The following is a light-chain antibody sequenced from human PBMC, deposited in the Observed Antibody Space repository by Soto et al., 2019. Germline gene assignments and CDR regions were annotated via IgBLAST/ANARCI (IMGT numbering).Light chain of an antibody. J-gene: IGKJ2*01. CDR1: QSVGSNY. CDR2: GAS. Sequence: IVLTQSPGTLSLSPVERATLSCRASQSVGSNYLAWYQQKPGQAPRLLIYGASSRATGIPDRFSGSGSGTDFTLTISRLEPEDFAVYYCQHYGSSAYTFGQGTTLEIK. V-gene: IGKV3-20*01. CDR3: QHYGSSAYT.